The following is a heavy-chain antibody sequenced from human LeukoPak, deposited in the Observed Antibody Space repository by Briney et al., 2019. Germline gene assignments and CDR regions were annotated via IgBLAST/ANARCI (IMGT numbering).Heavy chain of an antibody. CDR1: GGTFSSYA. CDR3: ARLVYCSGGSCYSPGAFDI. D-gene: IGHD2-15*01. V-gene: IGHV1-69*04. CDR2: IIPILGIA. J-gene: IGHJ3*02. Sequence: SVKVSCKASGGTFSSYAISWVRQAPGQGLEWMGRIIPILGIANYAQKFQGRVTITADKSTSTAYMELSSLRSEDTAVYYCARLVYCSGGSCYSPGAFDIWGQGTMATVSS.